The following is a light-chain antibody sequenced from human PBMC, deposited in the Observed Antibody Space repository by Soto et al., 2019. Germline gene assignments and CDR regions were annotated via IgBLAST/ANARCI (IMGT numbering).Light chain of an antibody. CDR1: SSNIGGNS. CDR2: DNN. Sequence: QSVLTQPPSVSAAPGQKVTISCSGSSSNIGGNSVSWYQQLPGTAPKLLIYDNNKRPSGILDRFSGSKSGTSATLGITGLQTGDEADYYCGTWDSSLSAGGVFGTGTKVTVL. CDR3: GTWDSSLSAGGV. J-gene: IGLJ1*01. V-gene: IGLV1-51*01.